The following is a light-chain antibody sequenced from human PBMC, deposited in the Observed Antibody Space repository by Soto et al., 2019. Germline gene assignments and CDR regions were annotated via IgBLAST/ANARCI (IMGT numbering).Light chain of an antibody. V-gene: IGKV3-20*01. CDR3: QQYGDSPVT. CDR1: QSVSSY. J-gene: IGKJ5*01. Sequence: EIVLTQSPATLSLSPGERATLSCRASQSVSSYLAWYQQKPGQAPRLLIYGASSRASGIPDRFSGSGSATDFTLTISRLEPEDFALYYCQQYGDSPVTFGQGTRLEIK. CDR2: GAS.